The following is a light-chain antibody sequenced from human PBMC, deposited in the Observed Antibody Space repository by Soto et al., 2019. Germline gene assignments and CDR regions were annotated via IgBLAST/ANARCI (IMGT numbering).Light chain of an antibody. Sequence: QSALTQPASASGSPGQSFTISCTGTSSDVGGYNYVSWYQQHPGKAPKLLIYDVSNRPSGVSNRFSGSKSGNTASLTLSGPQAEDEAEYYCSSTTSGSTLTVFGTGTKVTVL. J-gene: IGLJ1*01. CDR1: SSDVGGYNY. CDR2: DVS. V-gene: IGLV2-14*01. CDR3: SSTTSGSTLTV.